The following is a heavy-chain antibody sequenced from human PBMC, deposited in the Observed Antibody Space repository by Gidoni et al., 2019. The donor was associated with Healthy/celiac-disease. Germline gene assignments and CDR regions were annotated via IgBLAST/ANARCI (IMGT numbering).Heavy chain of an antibody. CDR2: ISSSCSTI. D-gene: IGHD3-10*01. J-gene: IGHJ4*02. Sequence: EVQLVESGGGLVQPGGSLRLPCAASGFTFSSYEMNWFRQAPGKGLEWVSYISSSCSTIYYADSVKGRFTISRDNAKNSLYLQMNSLRAEDTAVYYCARDAQGAYGSGAFDYWGQGTLVTVSS. CDR3: ARDAQGAYGSGAFDY. V-gene: IGHV3-48*03. CDR1: GFTFSSYE.